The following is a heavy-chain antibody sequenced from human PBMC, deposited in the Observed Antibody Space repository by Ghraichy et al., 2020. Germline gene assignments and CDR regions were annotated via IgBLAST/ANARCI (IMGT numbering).Heavy chain of an antibody. CDR3: ARVQRWFHYDFWSGHSYYFDY. CDR1: GGSISSYY. V-gene: IGHV4-59*01. D-gene: IGHD3-3*01. J-gene: IGHJ4*02. CDR2: IYYSGST. Sequence: SETLSLTCTVSGGSISSYYWSWIRQPPGKGLEWIGYIYYSGSTNYNPSLKSRVTISVDTSKNQFSLKLSSVTAADTAVYYCARVQRWFHYDFWSGHSYYFDYWGQGTLVTVSS.